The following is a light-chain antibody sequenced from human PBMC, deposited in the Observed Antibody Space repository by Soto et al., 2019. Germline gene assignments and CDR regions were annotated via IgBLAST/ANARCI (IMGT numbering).Light chain of an antibody. CDR3: NSYTSSSTYV. CDR1: SSDVGGFNY. J-gene: IGLJ1*01. Sequence: QSALSQPATVCGSQGQSIPISCTGTSSDVGGFNYVSWYQQHPGKAPKLMIYDVTNRPSGVSYRFSGSKSGNTASLTISGLQAEDEADYYCNSYTSSSTYVFGTGTKVTV. CDR2: DVT. V-gene: IGLV2-14*03.